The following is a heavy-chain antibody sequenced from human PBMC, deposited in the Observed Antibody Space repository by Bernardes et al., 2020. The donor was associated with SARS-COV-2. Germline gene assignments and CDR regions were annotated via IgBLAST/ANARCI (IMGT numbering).Heavy chain of an antibody. CDR1: GFTFSSYG. CDR2: IWYDGSNK. D-gene: IGHD4-4*01. V-gene: IGHV3-33*08. Sequence: GGSLRLSRAASGFTFSSYGMHWVRQAPGKGLEWVAVIWYDGSNKYYADSVKGRFTITRDNSKNTLYLQMNSLRAEDTAVYYCAGDEGPYGSNSGYGMDVWGQGTTVTVSS. J-gene: IGHJ6*02. CDR3: AGDEGPYGSNSGYGMDV.